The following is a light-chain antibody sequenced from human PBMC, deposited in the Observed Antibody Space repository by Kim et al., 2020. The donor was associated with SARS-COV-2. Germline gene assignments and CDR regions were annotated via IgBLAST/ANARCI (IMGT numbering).Light chain of an antibody. V-gene: IGKV1-12*01. CDR3: QQANNFPLT. J-gene: IGKJ4*01. CDR1: QFIAVW. CDR2: KSK. Sequence: VAVGERVTVTWRASQFIAVWLAWYQQKPGRAPKLLIYKSKDLQSGVPSRFSGSGTGTDFTLTITNLQPEDAATYYCQQANNFPLTFGGGTKVDIK.